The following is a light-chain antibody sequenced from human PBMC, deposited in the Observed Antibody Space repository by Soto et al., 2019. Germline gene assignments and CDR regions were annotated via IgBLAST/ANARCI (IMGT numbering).Light chain of an antibody. CDR3: QQRSNWPPLT. CDR2: DAS. CDR1: QSVSSY. J-gene: IGKJ1*01. V-gene: IGKV3-11*01. Sequence: EIVLTQSPATLSLSPGERATLSCRASQSVSSYLAWYQQKPGQAPRLLIYDASNRATGIPARFSGSGSGTDFTLTISSPEPEDFAVYYCQQRSNWPPLTFGQGTKVDIK.